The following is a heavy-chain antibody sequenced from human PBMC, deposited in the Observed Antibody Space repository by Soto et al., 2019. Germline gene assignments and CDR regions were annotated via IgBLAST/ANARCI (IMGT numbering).Heavy chain of an antibody. CDR2: ISGSGGST. CDR1: GFTFSSYA. Sequence: HPGGSLRLSCAASGFTFSSYAMSWVRQAPGKGLEWVSAISGSGGSTYYADSVKGRITISRDNSKNTLYLQMNNLRAEDTAVYYCSRDSFCGGYHLCYFDSWGQGTLVTVSS. V-gene: IGHV3-23*01. J-gene: IGHJ4*02. D-gene: IGHD2-21*01. CDR3: SRDSFCGGYHLCYFDS.